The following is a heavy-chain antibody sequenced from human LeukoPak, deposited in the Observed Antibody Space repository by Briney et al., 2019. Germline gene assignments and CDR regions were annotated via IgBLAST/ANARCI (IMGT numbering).Heavy chain of an antibody. CDR2: IKSKTDGGTT. Sequence: GGSLRLSCAASGFTFNTYNMNWVRQAPGKGLEWVGRIKSKTDGGTTDYAAPVKGRFTISRDDSKNTLYLQMNSLKTEDTAVYYCTTARGVVVVIRDYWGQGTLVTVSS. D-gene: IGHD3-22*01. CDR3: TTARGVVVVIRDY. CDR1: GFTFNTYN. V-gene: IGHV3-15*01. J-gene: IGHJ4*02.